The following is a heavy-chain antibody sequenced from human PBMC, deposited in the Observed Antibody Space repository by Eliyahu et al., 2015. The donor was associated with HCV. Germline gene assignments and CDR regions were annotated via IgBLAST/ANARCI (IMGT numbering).Heavy chain of an antibody. J-gene: IGHJ5*02. Sequence: QVQLQQWGAGLLKPSETLSLTCAVYGGSFSGYYWSWIRQPPGKGLEWIGEINHSGSTNYNPSLKSRVTISVDTSKNQFSLKLSSVTAADTAVYYCARGVAAAGRSHWFDPWGQGTLVTVSS. CDR2: INHSGST. V-gene: IGHV4-34*01. CDR1: GGSFSGYY. CDR3: ARGVAAAGRSHWFDP. D-gene: IGHD6-13*01.